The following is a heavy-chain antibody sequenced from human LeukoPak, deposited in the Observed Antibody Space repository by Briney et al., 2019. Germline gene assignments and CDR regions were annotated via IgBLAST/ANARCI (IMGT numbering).Heavy chain of an antibody. CDR2: INSKSGAT. D-gene: IGHD6-13*01. V-gene: IGHV1-2*02. CDR3: ARGFGSSWFDY. CDR1: GYTFTSNY. Sequence: ASVKVSCKASGYTFTSNYMHWVRQAPGQGLEWMGWINSKSGATSYAQTFQGRVTMTRDTSITTAYMELSGLRSDDTAVCYCARGFGSSWFDYWGQGTLVTVSS. J-gene: IGHJ5*01.